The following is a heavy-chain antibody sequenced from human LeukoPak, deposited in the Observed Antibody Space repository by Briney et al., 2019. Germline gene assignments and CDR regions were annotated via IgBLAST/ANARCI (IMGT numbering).Heavy chain of an antibody. J-gene: IGHJ5*02. D-gene: IGHD6-13*01. Sequence: SETLSLTCAVCGGSFSGYYWSWIRQPPGKGLEWIGEINHSGSTNYNPSLKSRVTISVDTSKNQFFLKLSSVTAADTAVYYCARVGGFQSIAAAGLDPWGQGTLVTVSS. CDR2: INHSGST. CDR3: ARVGGFQSIAAAGLDP. CDR1: GGSFSGYY. V-gene: IGHV4-34*01.